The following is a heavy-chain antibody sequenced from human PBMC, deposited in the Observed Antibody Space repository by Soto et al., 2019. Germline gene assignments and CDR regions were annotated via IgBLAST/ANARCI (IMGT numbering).Heavy chain of an antibody. CDR3: MSHYASGTNDNYFDP. V-gene: IGHV1-18*01. CDR2: ISGYNDNI. J-gene: IGHJ5*02. CDR1: GYRFDSYG. Sequence: GASVKVSCKASGYRFDSYGISWVRQVPGQGLEWMGWISGYNDNINYAQNFQGRLTLSKDTSTSTVYMELRSLRSDDTAIYYCMSHYASGTNDNYFDPWGQGTLVTVSS. D-gene: IGHD3-10*01.